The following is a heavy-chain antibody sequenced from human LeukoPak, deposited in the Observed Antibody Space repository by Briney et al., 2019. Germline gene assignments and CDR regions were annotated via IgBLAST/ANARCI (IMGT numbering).Heavy chain of an antibody. CDR2: INAGNGNT. D-gene: IGHD2-15*01. CDR3: ARELSVGYYYGMDV. V-gene: IGHV1-3*01. CDR1: GYTFTSYA. Sequence: ASVKVSCKASGYTFTSYAMHWVRQAPGQRLEWMGWINAGNGNTKYSQKFQGRVTITRDTSASTAYMELSSLRSDDTAVYYCARELSVGYYYGMDVWGKGTTVTVSS. J-gene: IGHJ6*04.